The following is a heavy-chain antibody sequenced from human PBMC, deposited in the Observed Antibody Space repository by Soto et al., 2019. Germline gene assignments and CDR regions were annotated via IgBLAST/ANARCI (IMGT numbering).Heavy chain of an antibody. D-gene: IGHD3-10*01. CDR3: AKKYSYGSGSYLYHFDY. V-gene: IGHV3-23*01. Sequence: EVKLLESGGGLVQPGGSLRLSCAASGFNFNNYAMTWVRQAPGMGLEWVSTIIAGGESTYYADSVKGRFSISRDNSQNTLYLQMNSLRADDTALYYCAKKYSYGSGSYLYHFDYWGQGTLVTVSS. CDR1: GFNFNNYA. J-gene: IGHJ4*02. CDR2: IIAGGEST.